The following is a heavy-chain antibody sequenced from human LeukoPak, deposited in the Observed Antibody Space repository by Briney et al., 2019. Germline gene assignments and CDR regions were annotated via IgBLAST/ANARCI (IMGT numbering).Heavy chain of an antibody. CDR2: NNFGGQG. D-gene: IGHD5-18*01. CDR1: GDYIHTYN. Sequence: PSEPLSLICTVSGDYIHTYNWLWLRHPAGKGLEWIGRNNFGGQGYYNPSLKSRVTISVDRPNNQFSLELTSATAADTAVYFCARDREHSYGSDLDHWGEGILVTVSS. V-gene: IGHV4-4*07. CDR3: ARDREHSYGSDLDH. J-gene: IGHJ4*02.